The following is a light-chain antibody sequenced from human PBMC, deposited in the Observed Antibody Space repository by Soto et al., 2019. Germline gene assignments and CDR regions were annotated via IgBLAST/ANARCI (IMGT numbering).Light chain of an antibody. V-gene: IGKV3-20*01. CDR1: QSVSSTS. J-gene: IGKJ3*01. Sequence: EIVLTQSPGTLSLSPGERATLSCRASQSVSSTSLAWYQQKPGQAPRLLIYGASTRAAAVPDRFTGSGSGTDFALTISRLEPEDFGVYYCQQYGDSPLTSGPGTKVDIK. CDR2: GAS. CDR3: QQYGDSPLT.